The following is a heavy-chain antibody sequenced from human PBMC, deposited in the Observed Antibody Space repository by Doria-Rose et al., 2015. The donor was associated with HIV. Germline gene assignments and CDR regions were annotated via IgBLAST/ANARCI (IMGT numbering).Heavy chain of an antibody. CDR2: IFSDDER. Sequence: SGPVLVKPTETLTLTCTVSGVSLSSPGMGVSWIRQPPGKALEWLANIFSDDERSDKTSLKSRLTISRCTSKSQVVLTMTDMDPVDTATYYCARIKSSRWYHKYYFDFWGQGTLVIVSA. CDR3: ARIKSSRWYHKYYFDF. D-gene: IGHD6-13*01. J-gene: IGHJ4*02. CDR1: GVSLSSPGMG. V-gene: IGHV2-26*02.